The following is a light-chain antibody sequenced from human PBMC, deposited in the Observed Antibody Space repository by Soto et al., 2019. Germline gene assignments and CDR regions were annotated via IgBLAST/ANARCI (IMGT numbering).Light chain of an antibody. Sequence: QTVVTQEPSLTVSPGGTVTLACASSTGAATSGFHPNWFQRKPGQAPMPLISSTNNKHSWTPARLSGSLLGGEAALTLSGVQPEDEAEFCCPFYDGGPVVFGGGTKLTVL. CDR1: TGAATSGFH. V-gene: IGLV7-43*01. CDR3: PFYDGGPVV. J-gene: IGLJ2*01. CDR2: STN.